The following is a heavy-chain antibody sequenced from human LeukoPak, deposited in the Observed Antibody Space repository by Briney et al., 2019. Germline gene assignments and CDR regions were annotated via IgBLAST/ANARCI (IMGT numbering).Heavy chain of an antibody. CDR3: AKDLSRGYSYGYDYYYYYGMDV. CDR1: GFTFSSYA. Sequence: GGSLRLSCAASGFTFSSYAMSWVRQAPGKGLEWVSAISGSGGSTYYADSVKGRFTISRDNSKNTLYLQMNSLRAEDTAVYYCAKDLSRGYSYGYDYYYYYGMDVWGQGTTVTVSS. J-gene: IGHJ6*02. CDR2: ISGSGGST. V-gene: IGHV3-23*01. D-gene: IGHD5-18*01.